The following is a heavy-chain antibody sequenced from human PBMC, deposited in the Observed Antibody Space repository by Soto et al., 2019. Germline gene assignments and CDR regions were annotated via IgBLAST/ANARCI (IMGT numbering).Heavy chain of an antibody. V-gene: IGHV1-8*01. J-gene: IGHJ5*02. D-gene: IGHD3-10*01. CDR3: VRRVTSGHRSWFDP. Sequence: QVELVQSGAEVKKPGASVKVSCQASEDTFTHYDINWVRQATGQGLEWMGLMNPNTGNTDYAHKFQGRVAMTRDTSTRTVYMELSSRRSDDTAVYYCVRRVTSGHRSWFDPWSQGTLVTVSS. CDR2: MNPNTGNT. CDR1: EDTFTHYD.